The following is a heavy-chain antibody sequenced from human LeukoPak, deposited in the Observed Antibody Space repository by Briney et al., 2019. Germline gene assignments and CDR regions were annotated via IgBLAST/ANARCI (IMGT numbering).Heavy chain of an antibody. CDR2: MYYSGVT. CDR1: GDSVSIYY. D-gene: IGHD2-2*01. J-gene: IGHJ5*02. V-gene: IGHV4-59*05. Sequence: SETLSLTCTVSGDSVSIYYWSWIRQPPGKGLEWIGSMYYSGVTYYNPSLKSRVTISADTSKTQFSLKLSSVTAADTAVYYCARHGGYCSGTSCYGVWFDPWGQGTLVTVSS. CDR3: ARHGGYCSGTSCYGVWFDP.